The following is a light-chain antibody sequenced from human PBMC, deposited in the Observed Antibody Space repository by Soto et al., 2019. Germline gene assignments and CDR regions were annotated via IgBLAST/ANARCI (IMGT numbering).Light chain of an antibody. CDR1: QTIGSY. V-gene: IGKV3-11*01. Sequence: EIVLTQSPATLSVSPGERATLSCRASQTIGSYSAWYQHKPGQAPRLLIYDASNRAAGIPARFIAFGSGTDFTLTISSLEPEDVAIYYCQQRTNWPLTFGGGTNVEIK. CDR3: QQRTNWPLT. J-gene: IGKJ4*01. CDR2: DAS.